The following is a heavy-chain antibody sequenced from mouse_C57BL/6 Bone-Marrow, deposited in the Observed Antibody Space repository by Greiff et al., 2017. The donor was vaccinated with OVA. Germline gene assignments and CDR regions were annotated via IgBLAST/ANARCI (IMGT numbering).Heavy chain of an antibody. J-gene: IGHJ4*01. CDR1: GFTFSDYG. D-gene: IGHD2-1*01. V-gene: IGHV5-17*01. CDR2: ISSGSSTI. Sequence: EVMLVESGGGLVKPGGSLKLSCAASGFTFSDYGMHWVRQAPEKGLEWVAYISSGSSTIYYADTVKGRFTISRDNAKNTLFLQMTSLRSEDTAMYYCARTGDMVPDYYAMDYWGQGTSVTVSS. CDR3: ARTGDMVPDYYAMDY.